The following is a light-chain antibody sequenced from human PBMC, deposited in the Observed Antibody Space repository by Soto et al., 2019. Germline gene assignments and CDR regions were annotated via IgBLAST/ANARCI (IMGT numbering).Light chain of an antibody. CDR2: GAS. J-gene: IGKJ4*01. CDR1: QSFSSSY. Sequence: EIVLTPSPGTLSLSPGERATLSCRASQSFSSSYLAWYQQKPGQAPRLLIYGASTRATGIPARFSGSGSGTEFTLTIDSLQSEDFAIYFCQQYNNWPGTFGGGTKVDIK. CDR3: QQYNNWPGT. V-gene: IGKV3-15*01.